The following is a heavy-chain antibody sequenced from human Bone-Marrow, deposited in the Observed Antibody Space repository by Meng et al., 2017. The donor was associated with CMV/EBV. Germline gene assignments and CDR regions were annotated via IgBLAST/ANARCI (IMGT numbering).Heavy chain of an antibody. J-gene: IGHJ4*02. CDR2: IKSESDGGII. D-gene: IGHD4-17*01. CDR1: GFSFKKAW. CDR3: AKDVVPVTTGQRDF. V-gene: IGHV3-15*01. Sequence: GGSLRLSCAASGFSFKKAWMSWVRQAPGKGLEWIGRIKSESDGGIIDYAAPMKGRFTISRDELKDTLYLQINSLRIEDTGMYYCAKDVVPVTTGQRDFWGQGTRVTGSS.